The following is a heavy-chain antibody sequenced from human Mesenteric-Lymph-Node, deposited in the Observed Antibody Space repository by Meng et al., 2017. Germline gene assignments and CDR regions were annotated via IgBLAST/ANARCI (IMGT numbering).Heavy chain of an antibody. D-gene: IGHD1-14*01. V-gene: IGHV3-74*01. J-gene: IGHJ3*01. CDR2: INTDGSST. Sequence: GESLKISCAASGFTFSEYWIHWVRQAPGKGLVWVSRINTDGSSTSHADSVRGRFTISRDNAKNTLYLQMNSLRVEDTAVYYCTRATSVSFDLWGQGTMVTVSS. CDR1: GFTFSEYW. CDR3: TRATSVSFDL.